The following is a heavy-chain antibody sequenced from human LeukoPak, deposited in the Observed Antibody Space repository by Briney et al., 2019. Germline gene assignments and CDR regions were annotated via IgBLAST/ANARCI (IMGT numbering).Heavy chain of an antibody. J-gene: IGHJ4*02. CDR1: GYTFTSHY. CDR2: INPSGGST. D-gene: IGHD2-15*01. V-gene: IGHV1-46*01. CDR3: ARGRVDPYYFDY. Sequence: GASVKVSCKASGYTFTSHYMHWVRQAPGQGLEWMGIINPSGGSTSYAQRFQGRVTMTRDTSISTAYMELSRLRSDDTAVYYCARGRVDPYYFDYWGQGTLVTVSS.